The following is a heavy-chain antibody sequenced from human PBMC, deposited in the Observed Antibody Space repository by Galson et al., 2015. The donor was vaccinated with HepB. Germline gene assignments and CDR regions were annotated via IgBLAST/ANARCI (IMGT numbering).Heavy chain of an antibody. CDR1: GGTFSSYA. D-gene: IGHD3-22*01. V-gene: IGHV1-69*13. CDR2: IIPIFGTA. Sequence: SVKVSCKASGGTFSSYAISWVRQAPGQGLEWMGGIIPIFGTANYAQKFQGRVTITADESTSTAYMELSSLRSEDTAVYYCARGYYYDSSGYYPSATYYYYYGMDVWGQGTTVTVSS. J-gene: IGHJ6*02. CDR3: ARGYYYDSSGYYPSATYYYYYGMDV.